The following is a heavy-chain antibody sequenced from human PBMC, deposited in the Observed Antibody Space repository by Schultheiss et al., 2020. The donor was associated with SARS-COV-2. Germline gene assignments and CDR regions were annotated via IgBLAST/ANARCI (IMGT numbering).Heavy chain of an antibody. CDR3: ARDPNDYGDYGLDY. D-gene: IGHD4-17*01. CDR1: GFTFSSYS. V-gene: IGHV3-48*01. Sequence: GESLKISCAASGFTFSSYSMNWVRQAPGKGLEWVSYISSSSSTIYYADSVKGRFTISRDNAKNSLYLQMNSLRAEDTAVYYCARDPNDYGDYGLDYLGQGTLVTVSS. J-gene: IGHJ4*02. CDR2: ISSSSSTI.